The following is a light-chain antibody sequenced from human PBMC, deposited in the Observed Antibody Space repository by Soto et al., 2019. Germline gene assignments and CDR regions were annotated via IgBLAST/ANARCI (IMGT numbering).Light chain of an antibody. CDR1: QSVNSN. CDR2: GAS. V-gene: IGKV3-15*01. Sequence: EIVMTQSPATLSVSPGERATLSCRASQSVNSNLAWYQQKPGQAPRLLIYGASTRATGTPARFSGSGFGTESTLTISSLQSEDFAIYFCQQHNNWPPLTFGGGTKVDIK. CDR3: QQHNNWPPLT. J-gene: IGKJ4*01.